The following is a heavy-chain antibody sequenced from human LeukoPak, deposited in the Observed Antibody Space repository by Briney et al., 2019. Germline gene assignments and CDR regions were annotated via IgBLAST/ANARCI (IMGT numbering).Heavy chain of an antibody. D-gene: IGHD3-9*01. V-gene: IGHV3-66*02. J-gene: IGHJ4*02. Sequence: PGGSLRLSCAASGFTVSSNYMSWVRQAPGKGLEWVSVIYSGGSTYYAGSVKGRFTISRDNSKNTLYLQMNSLRAEDTAVYYCARGDILTGYRPDYWGQGTLVTVSS. CDR3: ARGDILTGYRPDY. CDR1: GFTVSSNY. CDR2: IYSGGST.